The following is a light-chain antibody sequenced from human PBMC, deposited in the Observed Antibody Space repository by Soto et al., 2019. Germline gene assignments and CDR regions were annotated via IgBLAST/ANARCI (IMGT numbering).Light chain of an antibody. CDR1: SSDVGSYNR. CDR2: EVN. Sequence: QSALTQPPSVSGSPGQSVTISCTGTSSDVGSYNRLSWYQQPPGTAPKLIMYEVNTRPSGVPDRFSGSKSGSTASLTISGLQAEDEADYYCSSYTSSSTFYVFGTGTKLTVL. V-gene: IGLV2-18*02. J-gene: IGLJ1*01. CDR3: SSYTSSSTFYV.